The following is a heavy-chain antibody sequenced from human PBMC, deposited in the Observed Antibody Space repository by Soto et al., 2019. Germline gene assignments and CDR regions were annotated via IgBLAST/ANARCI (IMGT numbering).Heavy chain of an antibody. CDR3: AKDPRVGYCSGGSCLYPFDY. J-gene: IGHJ4*02. CDR2: ISGSGGST. D-gene: IGHD2-15*01. CDR1: GFTFSSYA. V-gene: IGHV3-23*01. Sequence: GGSLRLSCAASGFTFSSYAMSWVRQAPGKGLEWVSAISGSGGSTYYADSVKGRFTISRDNSKNTLYLQMNSLRAEDTAVYYCAKDPRVGYCSGGSCLYPFDYWGQGTLVTVSS.